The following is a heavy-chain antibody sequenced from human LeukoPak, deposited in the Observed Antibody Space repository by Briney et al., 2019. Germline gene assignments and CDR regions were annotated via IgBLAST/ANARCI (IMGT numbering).Heavy chain of an antibody. CDR3: ARDFEFTTEDTFASPVY. J-gene: IGHJ4*02. CDR2: ISYDGSNK. Sequence: PGGSLRLSCAVPGFTFSSYGMHWVRQAPGKGLEWVSVISYDGSNKYYAASVKGRFTISRDNSKNTLYLQMNSLRPEDTAMYYCARDFEFTTEDTFASPVYWGQGTLVTVSS. V-gene: IGHV3-30*03. CDR1: GFTFSSYG. D-gene: IGHD5-18*01.